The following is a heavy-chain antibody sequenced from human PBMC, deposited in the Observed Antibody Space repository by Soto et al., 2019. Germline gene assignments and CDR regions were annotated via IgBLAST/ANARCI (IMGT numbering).Heavy chain of an antibody. CDR3: ARGDGDYDPYYYGMDV. CDR1: GFTFSSYS. D-gene: IGHD4-17*01. CDR2: TSSSSSYT. V-gene: IGHV3-21*01. Sequence: GGSLRLSCAASGFTFSSYSMNWVRQAPGKGLEWVSSTSSSSSYTYYADSVKGRFTISRDNAKNSLYLQMNSLRAEDTAVYYCARGDGDYDPYYYGMDVWGQGTTVTVS. J-gene: IGHJ6*02.